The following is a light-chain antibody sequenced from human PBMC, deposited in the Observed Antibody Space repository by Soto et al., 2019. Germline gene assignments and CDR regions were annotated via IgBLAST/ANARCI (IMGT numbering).Light chain of an antibody. CDR2: AAS. CDR1: QSISSY. V-gene: IGKV1-39*01. Sequence: DIQMTQSPSSLSASVGDRVTIACRASQSISSYLNWYQQKPGKAPKLLIYAASSLQSGVPSRFSGSGSGTDVPLTISSLQPEDVATYYCQQSYSSPLIFGPGTKVDIK. J-gene: IGKJ3*01. CDR3: QQSYSSPLI.